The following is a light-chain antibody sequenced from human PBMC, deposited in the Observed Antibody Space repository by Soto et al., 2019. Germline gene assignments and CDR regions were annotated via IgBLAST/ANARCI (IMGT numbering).Light chain of an antibody. J-gene: IGKJ2*01. CDR1: QSVSSSY. CDR2: GAS. Sequence: EIVLTQSPGTLSLSPGERATLSCRASQSVSSSYLAWYQQKPGQAPRLLIYGASSRGTGIPDRFSGSGSGTDFTLTISRLEPEDFAVYYCQQYGSSQTFGQGTKLEIK. CDR3: QQYGSSQT. V-gene: IGKV3-20*01.